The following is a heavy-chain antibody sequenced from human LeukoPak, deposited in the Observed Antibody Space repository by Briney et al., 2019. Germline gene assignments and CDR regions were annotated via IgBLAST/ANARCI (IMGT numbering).Heavy chain of an antibody. CDR1: GGSISSYY. V-gene: IGHV4-59*08. D-gene: IGHD3-22*01. CDR2: IYYSGST. J-gene: IGHJ4*02. Sequence: PSETLSLTCTVSGGSISSYYWSWIRQPPGKGLEWIGYIYYSGSTNYNPSLKSRVTISVDTSKNQFSLKLSSVTAADTAVYYCARLGGSGYCYYFDYWGQGTLVTVSS. CDR3: ARLGGSGYCYYFDY.